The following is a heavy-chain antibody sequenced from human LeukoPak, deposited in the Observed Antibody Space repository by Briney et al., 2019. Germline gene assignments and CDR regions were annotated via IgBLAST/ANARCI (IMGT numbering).Heavy chain of an antibody. CDR2: ITSSSNI. CDR3: ASEASDTPMGLNVDY. J-gene: IGHJ4*02. D-gene: IGHD5-18*01. CDR1: GFTFSSYS. Sequence: GGSLRLSCAASGFTFSSYSMNWVRQAPGKGLEWVSSITSSSNIYYADSVKGRFTISRDNAKNSLYLQMNSLRAEDTAVYYCASEASDTPMGLNVDYWGQGTLVTVSS. V-gene: IGHV3-21*01.